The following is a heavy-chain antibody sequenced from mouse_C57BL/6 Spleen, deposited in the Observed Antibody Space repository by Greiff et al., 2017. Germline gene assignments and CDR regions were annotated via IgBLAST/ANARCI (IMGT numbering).Heavy chain of an antibody. Sequence: DVQLVESGGGLVKPGGSLKLSCAASGFTFSDYGMHWVRQAPEKGLEWVAYISIGSSTIYYADTVKGRFTISRDNAKNTLFLQMTSLRSEDTAMYYCAKGWLLLDYWGQGTTLTVSS. CDR2: ISIGSSTI. CDR3: AKGWLLLDY. J-gene: IGHJ2*01. CDR1: GFTFSDYG. D-gene: IGHD2-3*01. V-gene: IGHV5-17*01.